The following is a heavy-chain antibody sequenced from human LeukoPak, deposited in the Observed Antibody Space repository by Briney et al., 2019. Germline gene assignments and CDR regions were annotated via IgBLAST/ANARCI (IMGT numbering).Heavy chain of an antibody. D-gene: IGHD2-8*01. CDR3: ARDRGPYALYYYYGMDV. V-gene: IGHV4-31*03. CDR1: GGSISSGGYY. CDR2: IYYSGST. Sequence: PSETLSLTCTVSGGSISSGGYYWSWIRQHPGKGLEWIGYIYYSGSTYYNPSLKSRVTISVDTSKNQFSLKLSSVTAADTAVYYCARDRGPYALYYYYGMDVWGQGTTVTVSS. J-gene: IGHJ6*02.